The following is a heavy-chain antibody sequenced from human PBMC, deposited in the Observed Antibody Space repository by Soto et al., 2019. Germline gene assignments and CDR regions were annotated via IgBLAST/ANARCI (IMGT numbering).Heavy chain of an antibody. CDR2: ISSSSSYI. CDR1: GFTFSSYS. J-gene: IGHJ2*01. CDR3: ARVSGSGYDYPWYFDL. D-gene: IGHD5-12*01. V-gene: IGHV3-21*01. Sequence: EVQLVESGGGLVKPGGSLRLSCAASGFTFSSYSMNWVRQAPGKGLEWVSSISSSSSYIYYADSVKGRFTISRDNAKKSLSLQMNSLRAEDTAVYYCARVSGSGYDYPWYFDLWGRGTLVTVSS.